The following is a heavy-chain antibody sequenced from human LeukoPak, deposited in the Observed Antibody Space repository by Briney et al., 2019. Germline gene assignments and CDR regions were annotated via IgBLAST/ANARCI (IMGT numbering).Heavy chain of an antibody. CDR1: GFTFDDYA. CDR2: ISGSGGST. Sequence: GRSLRLSCAASGFTFDDYAMHWVRQAPGKGLEWVSAISGSGGSTYYADSVKGRFTISRDNSKNTLYLQMNSLRAEDTAVYYCAKQTVVVVAALYYFDYWGQGTLVTVSS. D-gene: IGHD2-15*01. CDR3: AKQTVVVVAALYYFDY. J-gene: IGHJ4*02. V-gene: IGHV3-23*01.